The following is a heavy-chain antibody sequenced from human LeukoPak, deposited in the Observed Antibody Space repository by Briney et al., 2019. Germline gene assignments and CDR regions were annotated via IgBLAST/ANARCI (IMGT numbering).Heavy chain of an antibody. CDR3: AKDYSTSWWFDY. V-gene: IGHV3-23*01. Sequence: HAGGSLRLSCAASGFTFSTYAMTWVRQAPGKGLEWVSAISGSGGSTYYADSVKGRFTISRDNSKNTLYLQMNTLRAEDTAVYYCAKDYSTSWWFDYWGQGTLVTVSS. D-gene: IGHD6-13*01. CDR1: GFTFSTYA. J-gene: IGHJ4*02. CDR2: ISGSGGST.